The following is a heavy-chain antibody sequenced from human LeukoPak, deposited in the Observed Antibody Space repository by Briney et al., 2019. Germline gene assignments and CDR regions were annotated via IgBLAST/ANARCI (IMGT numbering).Heavy chain of an antibody. V-gene: IGHV4-34*01. J-gene: IGHJ4*02. CDR3: ARGQGPTPTK. CDR1: GGSFSGYY. CDR2: INHSGST. Sequence: SETLSLTCAVYGGSFSGYYWSWIRQPPGKGLEWIGEINHSGSTNYNPSLKSRVTISVDMSKNQFSLKLSSVTAADTAVYYCARGQGPTPTKWGQGTLVTVSS.